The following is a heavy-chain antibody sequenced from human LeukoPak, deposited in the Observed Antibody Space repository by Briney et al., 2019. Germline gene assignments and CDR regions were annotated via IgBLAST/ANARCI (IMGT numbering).Heavy chain of an antibody. Sequence: PGGSLRLSCAASGFTFSDYWMHWVRQAPGKGLVWVSRISSDGSRVTYADSVKGRFTISRDNAKNTLYLQMNSLGAEDTAVYYCARPDIGFDPWGQGTLVTVSS. CDR1: GFTFSDYW. V-gene: IGHV3-74*01. D-gene: IGHD1-14*01. CDR3: ARPDIGFDP. CDR2: ISSDGSRV. J-gene: IGHJ5*02.